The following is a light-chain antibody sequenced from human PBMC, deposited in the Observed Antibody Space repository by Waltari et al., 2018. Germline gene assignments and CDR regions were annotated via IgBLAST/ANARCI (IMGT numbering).Light chain of an antibody. CDR1: QKVNSN. Sequence: EVVMTQSPATLSVSPGERATLSCRASQKVNSNLAWYQQKPGQAPRLLIYGASSTATGIPARFSGSGSGTEFTLTISSLQSEDFAVYYCHQYNNWPPYTFGQGTKLEIK. CDR2: GAS. CDR3: HQYNNWPPYT. V-gene: IGKV3-15*01. J-gene: IGKJ2*01.